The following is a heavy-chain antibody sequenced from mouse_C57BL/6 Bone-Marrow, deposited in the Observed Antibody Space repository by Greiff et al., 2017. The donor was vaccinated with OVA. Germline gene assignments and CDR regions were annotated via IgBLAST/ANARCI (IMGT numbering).Heavy chain of an antibody. D-gene: IGHD2-2*01. Sequence: QVQLQQPGAELVMPGASVKLSCKASGYTFTSYWMHWVKQRPGQGLEWIGEIDPSDSYTNYNQKFKGKSTLTVDKSSSTAYMQLISLTSEDSAVYYCAREGYYWYFDVWGTGTTVTVSS. V-gene: IGHV1-69*01. CDR3: AREGYYWYFDV. CDR1: GYTFTSYW. CDR2: IDPSDSYT. J-gene: IGHJ1*03.